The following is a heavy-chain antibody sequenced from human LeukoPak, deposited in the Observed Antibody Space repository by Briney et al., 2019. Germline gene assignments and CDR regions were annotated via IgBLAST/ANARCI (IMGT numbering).Heavy chain of an antibody. Sequence: ASVKVSCKASGYTFTSYAMHWVRQAPGQRLEWMGWINAGNGNTKYSQKFQGRVTITRDTSASTAYMELSSLRSEDTAVYYCAKSRSTDNDAFDIWGQGTMVTVSS. CDR2: INAGNGNT. J-gene: IGHJ3*02. CDR1: GYTFTSYA. CDR3: AKSRSTDNDAFDI. V-gene: IGHV1-3*01. D-gene: IGHD2-8*02.